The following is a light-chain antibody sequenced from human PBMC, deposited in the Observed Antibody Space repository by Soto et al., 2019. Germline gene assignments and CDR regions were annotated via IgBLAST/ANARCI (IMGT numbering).Light chain of an antibody. V-gene: IGLV2-14*01. CDR1: TRDVGGYNY. Sequence: QSVLTQPASVSGSPGQSITISCTGTTRDVGGYNYVSWYQQHPGKAPKLMIYEVSNRPSGVSNRFSGSKSGNTASLTISGLQAEDEADYYCSSYTTSDTLACVFGTGTKVTVL. J-gene: IGLJ1*01. CDR2: EVS. CDR3: SSYTTSDTLACV.